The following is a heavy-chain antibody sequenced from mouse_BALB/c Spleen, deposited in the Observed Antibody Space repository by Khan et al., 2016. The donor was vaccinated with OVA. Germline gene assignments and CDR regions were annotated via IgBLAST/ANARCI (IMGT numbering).Heavy chain of an antibody. Sequence: QVRLQQSGPELVKPGASLKVSCKASGYKFTDYIIGWVKQSTRQGLEWIGDIFPGSGTPYYNEKFKDKATLTAAKSSNTAYMQLSSLTTADSAVDFCARGGYSLFAYWGQGTLVTVSA. J-gene: IGHJ3*01. CDR3: ARGGYSLFAY. V-gene: IGHV1-77*01. CDR1: GYKFTDYI. D-gene: IGHD2-14*01. CDR2: IFPGSGTP.